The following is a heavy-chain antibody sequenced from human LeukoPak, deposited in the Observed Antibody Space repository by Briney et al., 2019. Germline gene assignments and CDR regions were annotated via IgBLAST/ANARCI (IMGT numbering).Heavy chain of an antibody. Sequence: GGSLRLSCAASGFTFSSYGMHWVRQAPGKGLEWVAVIWYDGGNKNYADSVKGRFTISRDNSKNTLYLQMNSLRAEDTAVYYCARDGSSSSGYQDYWGQGTLVTVSS. CDR1: GFTFSSYG. V-gene: IGHV3-33*01. CDR3: ARDGSSSSGYQDY. J-gene: IGHJ4*02. D-gene: IGHD3-22*01. CDR2: IWYDGGNK.